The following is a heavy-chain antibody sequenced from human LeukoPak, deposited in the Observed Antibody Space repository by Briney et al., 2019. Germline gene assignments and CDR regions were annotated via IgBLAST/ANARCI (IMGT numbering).Heavy chain of an antibody. J-gene: IGHJ3*02. CDR3: ARAFGSGYDFRGAFDI. CDR2: IYYTGST. D-gene: IGHD5-12*01. Sequence: SETLSLTCTVSGGSISTYYWTWIRQPPGKGLEWIGYIYYTGSTNYNPSLKSRVTISVDTSKIQFSLKLSSVTAADTAVYYCARAFGSGYDFRGAFDIWGQGTMVTVSS. V-gene: IGHV4-59*01. CDR1: GGSISTYY.